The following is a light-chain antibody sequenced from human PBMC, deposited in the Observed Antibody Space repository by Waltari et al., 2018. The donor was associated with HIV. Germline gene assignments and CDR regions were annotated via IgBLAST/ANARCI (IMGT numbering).Light chain of an antibody. V-gene: IGLV2-11*01. CDR1: SSDVGGYNY. CDR3: YSYAGSLL. CDR2: DVS. Sequence: QSALTQPRSVSGSPGQSVTISCTGSSSDVGGYNYVSWYQQHPTKAPKLIIYDVSARASWVSDRFSGSKSGNRASLTISALQAEDEADYYCYSYAGSLLFGGGTKLTVL. J-gene: IGLJ2*01.